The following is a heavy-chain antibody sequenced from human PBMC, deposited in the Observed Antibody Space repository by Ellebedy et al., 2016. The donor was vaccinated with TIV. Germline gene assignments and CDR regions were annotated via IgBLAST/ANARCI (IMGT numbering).Heavy chain of an antibody. Sequence: GESLKISCAASGFTFSSYWMSWVRQAPGKGLEWVANIKQDGSEKYYVDSVKGRFTISRDNAKNSLYLQMNSLRGEDTAVYYCAKTIFTGSYNSGGVRPFYGMDVWGQGTTVTVS. CDR1: GFTFSSYW. CDR3: AKTIFTGSYNSGGVRPFYGMDV. CDR2: IKQDGSEK. D-gene: IGHD1-26*01. V-gene: IGHV3-7*03. J-gene: IGHJ6*02.